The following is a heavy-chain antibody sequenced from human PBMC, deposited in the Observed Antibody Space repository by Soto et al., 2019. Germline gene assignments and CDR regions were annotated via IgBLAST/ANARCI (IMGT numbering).Heavy chain of an antibody. D-gene: IGHD7-27*01. CDR2: IYYSGST. CDR1: GGSISSSSYY. Sequence: SETLSLTCTVSGGSISSSSYYWGWIRQPPGKGLEWIGSIYYSGSTYYNPSLKSRVTISVDTSKNQFSLKLSSVTAADTAVYYCARQVVLSKTGDPPYFDYWGQGTLVTVSS. V-gene: IGHV4-39*01. J-gene: IGHJ4*02. CDR3: ARQVVLSKTGDPPYFDY.